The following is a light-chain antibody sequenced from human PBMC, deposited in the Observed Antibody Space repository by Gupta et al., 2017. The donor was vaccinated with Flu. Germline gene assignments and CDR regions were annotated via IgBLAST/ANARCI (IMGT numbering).Light chain of an antibody. CDR3: QERSDWPRAT. V-gene: IGKV3-11*01. Sequence: ATLSLSPGDRATVSCRASRSLGTYLAWYQHKPAQAPRLLVYDATNRATGIPARFSGSGVGTHFTLTISSLEPDDFATYYCQERSDWPRATFGQGTKVEFK. CDR2: DAT. CDR1: RSLGTY. J-gene: IGKJ1*01.